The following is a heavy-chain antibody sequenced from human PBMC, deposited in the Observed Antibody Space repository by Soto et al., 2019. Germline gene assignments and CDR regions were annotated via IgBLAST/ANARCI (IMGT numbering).Heavy chain of an antibody. CDR1: GFTFSDSW. CDR2: IKPDESEK. D-gene: IGHD4-4*01. J-gene: IGHJ5*02. CDR3: VRGGSNYAS. V-gene: IGHV3-7*01. Sequence: EVQLVESGGGLVQPGGSLRLSCTASGFTFSDSWMTWVRQAPGKGLEWVARIKPDESEKKYADSVKGRFSISRDNAKNSIYLQMDSLRGEETAVYYCVRGGSNYASWGQGTLVTVSS.